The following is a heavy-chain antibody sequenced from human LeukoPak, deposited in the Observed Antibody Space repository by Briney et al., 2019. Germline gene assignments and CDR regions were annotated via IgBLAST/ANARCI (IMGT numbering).Heavy chain of an antibody. J-gene: IGHJ4*02. D-gene: IGHD3-10*01. V-gene: IGHV4-31*03. CDR2: IYYTGST. CDR3: ARLYGSGKNYFDY. Sequence: SETLSLTCTVSGGSITITSYYWSWIRQQPGQGLEWIGYIYYTGSTYYNPSLKSRVTISVDTSKNQFSLKLSSVTAADTAVYYCARLYGSGKNYFDYWGQGALVTVSS. CDR1: GGSITITSYY.